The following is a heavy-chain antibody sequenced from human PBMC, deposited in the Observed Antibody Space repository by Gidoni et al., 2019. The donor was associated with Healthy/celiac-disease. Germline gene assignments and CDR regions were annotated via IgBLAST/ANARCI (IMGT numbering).Heavy chain of an antibody. CDR1: GFTVSSNY. V-gene: IGHV3-53*01. CDR3: ASCLIAVAAPDYYYYGMDV. CDR2: IYSGGST. D-gene: IGHD6-19*01. J-gene: IGHJ6*02. Sequence: EVQLVESGGGLIQPGGSMRLSCAASGFTVSSNYMSWVRQAPGKGLGWVSVIYSGGSTYYADSVKGRFTISRDNSKNTLYLQMNSLRAEDTAVYYCASCLIAVAAPDYYYYGMDVWGQGTTVTVSS.